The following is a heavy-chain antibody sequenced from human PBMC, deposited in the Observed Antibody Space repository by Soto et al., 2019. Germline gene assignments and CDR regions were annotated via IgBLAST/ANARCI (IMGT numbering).Heavy chain of an antibody. CDR3: AKDGGPYRFSYMDV. V-gene: IGHV3-9*01. CDR1: GFTFDDYS. D-gene: IGHD4-4*01. Sequence: EVQLVESGGGLVQPGGSLRLSCAASGFTFDDYSMHWVRQAPGKGLEWVSGISWNSGSIGYADSVKGRFTISRDNAKNPLYLQMNSLRADGPALYYFAKDGGPYRFSYMDVLGKGNTVTLSS. J-gene: IGHJ6*03. CDR2: ISWNSGSI.